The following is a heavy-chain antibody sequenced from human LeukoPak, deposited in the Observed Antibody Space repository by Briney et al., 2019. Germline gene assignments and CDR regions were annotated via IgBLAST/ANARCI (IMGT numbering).Heavy chain of an antibody. J-gene: IGHJ4*02. V-gene: IGHV3-48*03. CDR2: ISSSGSTI. Sequence: GGSLRLSCAASGFTFSSYEMNWVRQAPGKGLEWVSYISSSGSTIYYADSVKGRFTISRDNAKNSLYLQMNSLRAEDTAVYYCARAWIQLWGGLYYFDYWGQGTLVTVSS. CDR3: ARAWIQLWGGLYYFDY. D-gene: IGHD5-18*01. CDR1: GFTFSSYE.